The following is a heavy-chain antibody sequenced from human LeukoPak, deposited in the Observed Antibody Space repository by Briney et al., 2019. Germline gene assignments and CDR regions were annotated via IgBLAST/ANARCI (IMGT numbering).Heavy chain of an antibody. D-gene: IGHD3-16*01. Sequence: PGGSLRLSCAASGFTFSSYWMSWVRQAPGEGLEWVANIKQDGSEKYYVDSVKGRFTISRDNAKNSLYLQMNSLRAEDTAVYYCARMITTGYFDYWGQGTLVTVSS. CDR2: IKQDGSEK. V-gene: IGHV3-7*01. CDR3: ARMITTGYFDY. J-gene: IGHJ4*02. CDR1: GFTFSSYW.